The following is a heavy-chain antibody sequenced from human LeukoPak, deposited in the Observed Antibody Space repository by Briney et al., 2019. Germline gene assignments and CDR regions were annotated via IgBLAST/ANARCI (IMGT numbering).Heavy chain of an antibody. CDR2: TYYRSKWYN. CDR1: GDSVSSNSAA. CDR3: ARGPLFLYSSPPHYFDY. Sequence: SQTLSLTCAISGDSVSSNSAAWNWIRQSPSRGLEWLGRTYYRSKWYNDYAVSVKSRITINPDTSKNQFSLQLNSVTPEDTAVYYCARGPLFLYSSPPHYFDYWGQGTLVTVSS. D-gene: IGHD6-13*01. V-gene: IGHV6-1*01. J-gene: IGHJ4*02.